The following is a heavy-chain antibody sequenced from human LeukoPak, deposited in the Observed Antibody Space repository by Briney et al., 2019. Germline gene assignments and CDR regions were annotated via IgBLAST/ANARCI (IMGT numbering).Heavy chain of an antibody. CDR2: INTNTGNP. D-gene: IGHD1-26*01. V-gene: IGHV7-4-1*02. CDR1: GYTFTSYA. Sequence: ASVKVSCKASGYTFTSYAMNWVRQAPEQGLEWMGWINTNTGNPTYAQGFTGRFVFSLDTSVSTAYLQISSLKAEDTAVYYCAREWVWTAKDLQEGDYWGQGTLVTVSS. J-gene: IGHJ4*02. CDR3: AREWVWTAKDLQEGDY.